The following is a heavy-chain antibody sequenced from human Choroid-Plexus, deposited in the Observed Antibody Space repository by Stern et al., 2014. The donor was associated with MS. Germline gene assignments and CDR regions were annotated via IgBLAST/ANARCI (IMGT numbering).Heavy chain of an antibody. CDR2: VSYDGSNK. Sequence: VQLVESGGGVDQPGRPLRLSCAASGFTFGSCAMHWVRQAPGKGLEWVAGVSYDGSNKYDADSVKGRFTVSRDNSQNTLYMQMSSLRAEDTAVYYCAKDRQYLTYFFDHWGQGSLVTVSS. V-gene: IGHV3-30*18. CDR1: GFTFGSCA. J-gene: IGHJ5*02. CDR3: AKDRQYLTYFFDH. D-gene: IGHD2-8*01.